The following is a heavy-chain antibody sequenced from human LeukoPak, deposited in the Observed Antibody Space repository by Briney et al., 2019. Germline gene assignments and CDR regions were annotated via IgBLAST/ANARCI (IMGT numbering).Heavy chain of an antibody. CDR2: IYHGGST. Sequence: PSETLSLTCAVSGGSISSSSWWSWVRQPPGKGLEWIGEIYHGGSTNYNPSLESRVTISVDKSKNQFSLKLSSVTAADMAVYYCASSIIRVDDLSPVDYWGRGTLVTVSS. V-gene: IGHV4-4*02. D-gene: IGHD3-16*02. J-gene: IGHJ4*02. CDR1: GGSISSSSW. CDR3: ASSIIRVDDLSPVDY.